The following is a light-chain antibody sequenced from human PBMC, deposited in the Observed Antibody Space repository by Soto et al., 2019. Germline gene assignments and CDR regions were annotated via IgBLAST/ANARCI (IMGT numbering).Light chain of an antibody. J-gene: IGKJ2*01. V-gene: IGKV1-39*01. Sequence: DIHMTQYPPSLSASVGDRVSITCRASETISSNYLNWYQQKPGKAPKLLVYASSILQGGVPSRFTGTGSGTDFTLTISSLQPEDFAIYYCQQSFDTSYTFGQGTKLEI. CDR1: ETISSNY. CDR2: ASS. CDR3: QQSFDTSYT.